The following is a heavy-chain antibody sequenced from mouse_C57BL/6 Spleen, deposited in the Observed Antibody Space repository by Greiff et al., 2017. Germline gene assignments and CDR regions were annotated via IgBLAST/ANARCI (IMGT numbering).Heavy chain of an antibody. V-gene: IGHV1-15*01. Sequence: QVQLQQSGAELVRPGASVTLSCKASGYTFTAYEMHWVKQTPVNGLEWIGAIDPESGGTAYTQKFKGKARLTADKSSSTAYMELRSLTSEDSAVYYCTDYYGSSYGFDYWGQGTTLTVSS. CDR3: TDYYGSSYGFDY. CDR1: GYTFTAYE. CDR2: IDPESGGT. D-gene: IGHD1-1*01. J-gene: IGHJ2*01.